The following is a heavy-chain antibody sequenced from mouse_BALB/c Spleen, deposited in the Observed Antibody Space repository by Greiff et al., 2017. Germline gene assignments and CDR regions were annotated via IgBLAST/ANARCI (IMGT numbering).Heavy chain of an antibody. CDR3: ANPYYFDY. CDR1: GYTFTSYW. Sequence: QVQLQQPGAELVKPGASVKLSCKASGYTFTSYWMHWVKQRPGQGLEWIGEINPSNGRTNYNEKFKSKATLTVDKSSSTAYMQLSSLTSEDSAVYYCANPYYFDYWGQGTTLTVAS. V-gene: IGHV1S81*02. CDR2: INPSNGRT. J-gene: IGHJ2*01.